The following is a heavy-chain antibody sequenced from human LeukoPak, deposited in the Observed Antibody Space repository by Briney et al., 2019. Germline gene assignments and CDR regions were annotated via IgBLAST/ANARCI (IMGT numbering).Heavy chain of an antibody. CDR2: IRYDGSNK. Sequence: SGGSLRLSCAASGFTFSSYGMHWVRQAPGKGLEWVAFIRYDGSNKYYADSVKGRFTISRDNSKNTLYLQMNNLRAGDTAVYYCAKDRTIFGPVSFDYWGQGTLVTVSS. J-gene: IGHJ4*02. CDR3: AKDRTIFGPVSFDY. D-gene: IGHD3-3*01. CDR1: GFTFSSYG. V-gene: IGHV3-30*02.